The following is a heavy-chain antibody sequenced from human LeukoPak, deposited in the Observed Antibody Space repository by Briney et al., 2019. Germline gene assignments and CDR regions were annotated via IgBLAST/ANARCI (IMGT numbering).Heavy chain of an antibody. CDR1: GGTFSSYA. CDR3: ARDRAVARDFDY. V-gene: IGHV1-2*02. D-gene: IGHD4-23*01. CDR2: INPNSGGT. Sequence: ASVKVSCKASGGTFSSYAISWVRQAPGQGLEWMGWINPNSGGTNYAQKFQGRVTMTRDTSISTAYMELSRLRSDDTAVYYCARDRAVARDFDYWGQGTLVTVSS. J-gene: IGHJ4*02.